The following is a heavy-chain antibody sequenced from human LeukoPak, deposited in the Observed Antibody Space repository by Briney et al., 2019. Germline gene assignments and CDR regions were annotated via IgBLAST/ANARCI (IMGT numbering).Heavy chain of an antibody. CDR2: ISSSSSYI. Sequence: GGPLRLSCAASGFTFSSYSMNWVRQAPGKGLEWVSSISSSSSYIYYADSVKGRFTISRDNAKNSLYLQMNSLRAEDTAVYYCARGRTSEPPFDYWGQGTLVTVPS. D-gene: IGHD1-14*01. CDR1: GFTFSSYS. CDR3: ARGRTSEPPFDY. J-gene: IGHJ4*02. V-gene: IGHV3-21*01.